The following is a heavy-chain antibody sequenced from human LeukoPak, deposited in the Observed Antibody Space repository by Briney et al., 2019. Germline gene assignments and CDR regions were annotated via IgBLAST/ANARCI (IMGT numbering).Heavy chain of an antibody. CDR2: IYYSGST. J-gene: IGHJ5*02. D-gene: IGHD3-22*01. V-gene: IGHV4-59*01. CDR3: ARGGDYYDSSGYQVGWFDP. CDR1: GGSISSYY. Sequence: PSETLSLTCTVSGGSISSYYWSWIRQPPGKGLEWIGYIYYSGSTNYNPSLKGRVTISVDTSKNQFSLKLSSVTAADTAVYYCARGGDYYDSSGYQVGWFDPWGQGTLVTVSS.